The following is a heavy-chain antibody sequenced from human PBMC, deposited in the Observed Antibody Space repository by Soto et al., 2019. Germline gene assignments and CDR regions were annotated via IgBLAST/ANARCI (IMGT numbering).Heavy chain of an antibody. V-gene: IGHV4-31*03. Sequence: SETLSLTCSVSGDYIHDGGYYWTWIRQRPGKGLEWMGYIYYTGKTYYNPSLESRLTMSVDRSKNQFSLRLTSVTAADTAAYFWPSALTRNANCIGPCGHGTRDSV. CDR3: PSALTRNANCIGP. CDR2: IYYTGKT. J-gene: IGHJ5*02. CDR1: GDYIHDGGYY. D-gene: IGHD2-2*01.